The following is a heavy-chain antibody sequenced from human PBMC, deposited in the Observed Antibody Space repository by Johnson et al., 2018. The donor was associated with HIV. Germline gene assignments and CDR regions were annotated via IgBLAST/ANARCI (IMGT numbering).Heavy chain of an antibody. CDR3: ARKKTAARGAFDI. J-gene: IGHJ3*02. CDR2: ISSDGGST. CDR1: GFTFSSYD. V-gene: IGHV3-64*01. D-gene: IGHD3-10*01. Sequence: VQLVESGGGLVQPGGSLRLSCAASGFTFSSYDMHWVRQATGKGLEWVSAISSDGGSTYYANSVKGRFSISRDNSKNTLYLQMGSLRGEDMAVYYCARKKTAARGAFDIGGQGTMVTVSS.